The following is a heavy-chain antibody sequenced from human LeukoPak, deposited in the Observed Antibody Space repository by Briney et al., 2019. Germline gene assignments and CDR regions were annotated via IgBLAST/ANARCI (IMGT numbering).Heavy chain of an antibody. V-gene: IGHV4-39*01. CDR2: IYYSGST. Sequence: PSETLSLTCTVSGGSISSSSYYWGWIRQPPGKGLEWIANIYYSGSTNYSPSLKSRVTISVDTSKNQFSLKLSSVTAADTAVYYCARVSHYYDSSGYRYYFDYWGQGTLVTVSS. D-gene: IGHD3-22*01. CDR3: ARVSHYYDSSGYRYYFDY. J-gene: IGHJ4*02. CDR1: GGSISSSSYY.